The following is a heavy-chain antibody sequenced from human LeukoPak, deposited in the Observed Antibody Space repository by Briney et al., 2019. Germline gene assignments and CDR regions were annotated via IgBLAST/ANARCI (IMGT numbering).Heavy chain of an antibody. D-gene: IGHD3-10*01. CDR2: INPNSGGT. J-gene: IGHJ5*02. Sequence: ASVKVSCKASGYTFTGYYMHWVRQAPGQGLEWMGWINPNSGGTNYAQKFQGRVTMTRDTSISTAYMELSRLRSDDTAVYYCAREVDYYGSGSYDWFDPWGQGTLVTVSS. CDR3: AREVDYYGSGSYDWFDP. V-gene: IGHV1-2*02. CDR1: GYTFTGYY.